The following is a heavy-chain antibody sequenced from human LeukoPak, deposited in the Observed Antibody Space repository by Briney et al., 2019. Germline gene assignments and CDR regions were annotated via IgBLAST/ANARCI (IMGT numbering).Heavy chain of an antibody. D-gene: IGHD6-19*01. CDR3: ARVGQWLPPVYFDY. Sequence: ASVKVSCKASGYTFTSYYMHWVRQAPGQGLEWMGWISAYNGNTNYAQKLQGRVTMTTDTSTSTAYMELRSLRSDDTAVYYCARVGQWLPPVYFDYWGQGTLVTVSS. CDR1: GYTFTSYY. J-gene: IGHJ4*02. V-gene: IGHV1-18*04. CDR2: ISAYNGNT.